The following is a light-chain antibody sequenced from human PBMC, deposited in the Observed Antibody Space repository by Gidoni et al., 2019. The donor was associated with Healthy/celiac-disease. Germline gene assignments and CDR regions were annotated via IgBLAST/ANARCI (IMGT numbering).Light chain of an antibody. J-gene: IGKJ1*01. CDR3: MQALQTPPWT. V-gene: IGKV2-28*01. CDR1: QSLLHSNGYNY. Sequence: DIVMTQSPLSLPVTPGEPASISCRPSQSLLHSNGYNYLDWYLQKTGQSPQLLIYLGSNRASGVPDRFSGSGSGTDFTLKISRVEAEDVGVYYCMQALQTPPWTFGQGTKVEIK. CDR2: LGS.